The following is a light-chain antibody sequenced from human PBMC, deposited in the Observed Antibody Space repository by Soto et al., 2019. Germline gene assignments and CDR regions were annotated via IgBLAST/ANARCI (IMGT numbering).Light chain of an antibody. CDR2: DAS. J-gene: IGKJ1*01. V-gene: IGKV3-11*01. CDR3: QQHGNWRPWT. Sequence: EIVLTQSPATLSLSPGERATLSCRASQSVSSYLAWYQQKPGQAPRLLIYDASNRATGIPTRFSGSGYGTDFSLTIIRLEPVDFAVYYCQQHGNWRPWTFGQGTKVEIK. CDR1: QSVSSY.